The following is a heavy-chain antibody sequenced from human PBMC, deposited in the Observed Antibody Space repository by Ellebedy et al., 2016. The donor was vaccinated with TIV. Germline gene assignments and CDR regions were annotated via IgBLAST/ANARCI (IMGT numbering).Heavy chain of an antibody. CDR2: ISHTGSRT. D-gene: IGHD3-22*01. CDR1: GFTFSSFA. J-gene: IGHJ4*02. Sequence: GESLKISCAASGFTFSSFAMTWVRQAPGKGLEWVSTISHTGSRTYYTDSVEGRFIISRDTSKKTLYLQMNGLRAEDTAIKYCPKGRGGGSDSSAPRYYFDYWGLGTLVTVSS. V-gene: IGHV3-23*01. CDR3: PKGRGGGSDSSAPRYYFDY.